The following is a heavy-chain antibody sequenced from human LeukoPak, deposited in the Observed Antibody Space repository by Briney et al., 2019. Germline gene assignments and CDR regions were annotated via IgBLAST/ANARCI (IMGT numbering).Heavy chain of an antibody. J-gene: IGHJ6*04. CDR3: ARHLLRYFDWFHYGMDV. V-gene: IGHV5-10-1*01. CDR1: GYNSTSFW. CDR2: IDPRAVDT. D-gene: IGHD3-9*01. Sequence: GQSRRFSCKVPGYNSTSFWISWARQLPGKGLGWMGRIDPRAVDTNNSPSSQGHVTISADKSISTAYLQWSSLKASDTAMYSCARHLLRYFDWFHYGMDVWGKGTTVTASS.